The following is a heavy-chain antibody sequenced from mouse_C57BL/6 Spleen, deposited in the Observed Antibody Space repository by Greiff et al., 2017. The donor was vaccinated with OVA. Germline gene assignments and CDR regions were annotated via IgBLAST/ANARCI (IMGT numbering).Heavy chain of an antibody. D-gene: IGHD3-3*01. CDR2: ISDGGSYT. Sequence: EVKLVESGGGLVKPGGSLKLSCAASGFTFSSYAMSWVRQTPEKRLEWVATISDGGSYTYYPDNVKGRFTISRDNAKNNLYLQMSHLKSEDTAMYYCAGDDPGDLFAYWGQGTLVTVSA. J-gene: IGHJ3*01. CDR3: AGDDPGDLFAY. CDR1: GFTFSSYA. V-gene: IGHV5-4*01.